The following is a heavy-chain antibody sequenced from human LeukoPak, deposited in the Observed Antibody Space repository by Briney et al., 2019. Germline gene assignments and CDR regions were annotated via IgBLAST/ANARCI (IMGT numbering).Heavy chain of an antibody. CDR3: ARGGGWDLEPFDY. Sequence: SEALSLTCTVSGGSISSYYWSWIRQPPGKGLEWIGYIYYSGSTNYNPSLKSRVTISVDTSKNQFSLKLSSVTAADTAVYYCARGGGWDLEPFDYWGQGTLVTVSS. V-gene: IGHV4-59*01. D-gene: IGHD6-19*01. J-gene: IGHJ4*02. CDR1: GGSISSYY. CDR2: IYYSGST.